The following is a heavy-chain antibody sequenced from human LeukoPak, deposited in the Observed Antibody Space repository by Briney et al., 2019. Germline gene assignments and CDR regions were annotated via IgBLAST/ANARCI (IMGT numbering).Heavy chain of an antibody. D-gene: IGHD3-22*01. CDR1: GGSISSYY. CDR3: ARVAQPYSDSSGYYIFDY. J-gene: IGHJ4*02. Sequence: PSETLSLTCTVSGGSISSYYWSWIRQPPGKGLEWIGYIYYSGSTNYNPSLKSRVTISVDTSKNQFSLKLSSVTAADTAVYYCARVAQPYSDSSGYYIFDYWGQGTLATVSS. V-gene: IGHV4-59*01. CDR2: IYYSGST.